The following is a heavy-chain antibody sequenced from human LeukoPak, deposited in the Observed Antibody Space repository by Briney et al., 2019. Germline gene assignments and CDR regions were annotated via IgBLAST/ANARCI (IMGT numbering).Heavy chain of an antibody. CDR1: GFTFSDYY. CDR3: ARVPDVDIVATSFDY. D-gene: IGHD5-12*01. J-gene: IGHJ4*02. Sequence: GGSLRLSCAASGFTFSDYYMSWIRQAPGKGLEWVSYISSSSSYTNYADSVKGRFTISRDNAKNSLHLQMNSLRAEDTAVYYCARVPDVDIVATSFDYWGQGTLVTVSS. CDR2: ISSSSSYT. V-gene: IGHV3-11*03.